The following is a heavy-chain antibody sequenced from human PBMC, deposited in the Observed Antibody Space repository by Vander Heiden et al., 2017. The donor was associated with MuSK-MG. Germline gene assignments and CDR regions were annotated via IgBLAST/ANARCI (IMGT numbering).Heavy chain of an antibody. Sequence: QVQLQESGPGLVKPSETLSLTCTVSGGPISSYYWGWIRQPPGKGLGWIGYIYYSGSTNYNPSLKSRVTISVDTSKNQFSLKLSSVTAADTAVYYCARRLPVEMATIYYYYYGMDVWGQGTTVTVSS. V-gene: IGHV4-59*08. CDR3: ARRLPVEMATIYYYYYGMDV. CDR1: GGPISSYY. J-gene: IGHJ6*02. CDR2: IYYSGST. D-gene: IGHD5-12*01.